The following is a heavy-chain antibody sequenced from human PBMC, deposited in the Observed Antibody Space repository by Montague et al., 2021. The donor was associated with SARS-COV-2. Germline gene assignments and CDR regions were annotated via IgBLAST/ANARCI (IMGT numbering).Heavy chain of an antibody. V-gene: IGHV4-31*03. Sequence: TLSLTCTVSGDSITSGGYFWNWIRQHPGKGLEYIGAISYSGSTYYKPSLTSRVSISMDTSKNAFSLSLHSVTAADTAVCFCAASGRRGYSNPFHHCGRGGLVTVSS. J-gene: IGHJ4*02. CDR1: GDSITSGGYF. CDR3: AASGRRGYSNPFHH. D-gene: IGHD4-11*01. CDR2: ISYSGST.